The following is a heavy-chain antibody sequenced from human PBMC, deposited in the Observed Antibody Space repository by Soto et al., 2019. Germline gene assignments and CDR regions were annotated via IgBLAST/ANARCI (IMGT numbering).Heavy chain of an antibody. Sequence: SEILSLTCTVSGGSISSYYWSWIRQPPGKGLEWIGYIYYSGSTNYNPSLKSRVTISVDTSKNQFSLKLSSVTAADTAVYYCARTKGGIAAQFYYYYYMNVWGKGTTVTVS. D-gene: IGHD6-6*01. CDR3: ARTKGGIAAQFYYYYYMNV. J-gene: IGHJ6*03. V-gene: IGHV4-59*08. CDR2: IYYSGST. CDR1: GGSISSYY.